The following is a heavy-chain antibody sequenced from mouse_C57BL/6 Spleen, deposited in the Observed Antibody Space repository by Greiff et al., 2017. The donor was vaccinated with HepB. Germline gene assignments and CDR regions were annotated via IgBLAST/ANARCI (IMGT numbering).Heavy chain of an antibody. CDR3: TRHGSSYTYYFDY. CDR2: IDPETGGN. Sequence: VQLQQSGAELVRPGASVTLSCKASGYTFTDYEMHWVKQTPVHGLEWIGAIDPETGGNAYNQKFKGKAILTADKSSSTAYMELRSLTSDVSAVYYCTRHGSSYTYYFDYWGQGTTLTVSS. V-gene: IGHV1-15*01. D-gene: IGHD1-1*01. CDR1: GYTFTDYE. J-gene: IGHJ2*01.